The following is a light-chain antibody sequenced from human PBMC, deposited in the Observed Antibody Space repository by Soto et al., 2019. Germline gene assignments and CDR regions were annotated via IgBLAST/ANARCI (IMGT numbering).Light chain of an antibody. CDR1: QSISRS. V-gene: IGKV1-5*01. J-gene: IGKJ1*01. Sequence: DIQMTQSPSTLSASVGDRVTITCRASQSISRSLAWYQQKPGKAPKLLIYDASTLESGVPSRFSGSGSGTEFTLTISSLQPDDFATYYCQQYNSYSFGQGTKVEIK. CDR2: DAS. CDR3: QQYNSYS.